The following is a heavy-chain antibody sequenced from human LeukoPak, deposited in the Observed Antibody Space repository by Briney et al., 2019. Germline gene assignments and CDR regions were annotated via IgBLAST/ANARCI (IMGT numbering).Heavy chain of an antibody. CDR1: GYTFTGYY. V-gene: IGHV1-2*02. CDR2: INPNSGGT. Sequence: ASAKVSCKASGYTFTGYYMHWVRQAPGQGLEWMGWINPNSGGTNYAQKFQGRVTMTRDTSISTAYMELSRLRSDDTAVYYCATAFGELSLNYFDYWGQGTLVTVSS. D-gene: IGHD3-10*01. J-gene: IGHJ4*02. CDR3: ATAFGELSLNYFDY.